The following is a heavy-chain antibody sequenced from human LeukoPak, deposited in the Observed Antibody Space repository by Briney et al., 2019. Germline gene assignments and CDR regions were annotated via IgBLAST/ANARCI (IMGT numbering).Heavy chain of an antibody. CDR2: IHPEGNEK. CDR1: GFTFRNFW. V-gene: IGHV3-7*01. Sequence: GGYLRLSCAASGFTFRNFWMSWVRQAPGRGLEWVANIHPEGNEKYHVESVKGRFTISRDNAKSSLFLQMNGLRAEDTAVYYCAREDAFSGDHWGQGTLVTVSS. CDR3: AREDAFSGDH. J-gene: IGHJ4*02.